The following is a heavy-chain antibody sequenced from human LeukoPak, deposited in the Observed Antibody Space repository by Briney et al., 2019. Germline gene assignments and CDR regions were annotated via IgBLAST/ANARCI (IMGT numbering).Heavy chain of an antibody. J-gene: IGHJ4*02. V-gene: IGHV3-23*01. D-gene: IGHD3-16*01. CDR2: ISGSGGST. Sequence: GGSLRLSCAASGFTFSNFAMSWVRQAPGKGLEWVSAISGSGGSTYYADSVKGRFTISRDNSKNTLYLQMSSLRADDTAVYYCAKLRVRGPQDFDYWGQGTLVTVYS. CDR3: AKLRVRGPQDFDY. CDR1: GFTFSNFA.